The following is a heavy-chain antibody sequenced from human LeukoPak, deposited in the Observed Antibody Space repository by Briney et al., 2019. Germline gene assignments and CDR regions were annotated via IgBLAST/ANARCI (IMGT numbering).Heavy chain of an antibody. CDR2: ISGSGGST. Sequence: PGGSLRLSCAASGFTFSSYAMSWVRQVPGKGLEWVSAISGSGGSTYYADSVKGRFTISRDNSKNTLYLQMNSLRAEDTAVYYCAKGGGIYIAVADYWGQGTLVTVSS. D-gene: IGHD6-19*01. J-gene: IGHJ4*02. V-gene: IGHV3-23*01. CDR3: AKGGGIYIAVADY. CDR1: GFTFSSYA.